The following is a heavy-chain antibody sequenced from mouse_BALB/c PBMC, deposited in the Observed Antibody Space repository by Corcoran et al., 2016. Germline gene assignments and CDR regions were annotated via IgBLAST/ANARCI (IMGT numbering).Heavy chain of an antibody. CDR2: IDPANGNT. CDR1: GFNIKDNY. Sequence: EVQLQQSGAELVKPGASVKLSCPASGFNIKDNYMHWVKQRPEQGLEWIGRIDPANGNTKYDPKFQGKATITADTSSNTAYLQLSSLTSEATAVYYCARRPTTDDAMDYWGQGTSVTVSP. CDR3: ARRPTTDDAMDY. V-gene: IGHV14-3*02. J-gene: IGHJ4*01. D-gene: IGHD2-10*01.